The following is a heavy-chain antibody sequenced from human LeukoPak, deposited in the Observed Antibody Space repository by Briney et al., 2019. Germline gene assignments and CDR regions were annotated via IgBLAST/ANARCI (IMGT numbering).Heavy chain of an antibody. J-gene: IGHJ5*02. CDR3: AXXXXXXXXAAIRVLYNWFDP. D-gene: IGHD2-2*02. V-gene: IGHV1-8*01. Sequence: ASVKVSCKASGYTFTSYDINWVRQATGQGLEWMGWMNPNSGNTGYAQKFQGRVTMTRNTSISTAYMELSSLRSEDTAVYYWAXXXXXXXXAAIRVLYNWFDPWGQGTLVTVSS. CDR1: GYTFTSYD. CDR2: MNPNSGNT.